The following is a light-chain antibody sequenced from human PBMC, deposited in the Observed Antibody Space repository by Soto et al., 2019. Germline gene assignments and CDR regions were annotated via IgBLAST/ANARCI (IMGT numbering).Light chain of an antibody. CDR2: TVS. CDR1: QSVISTY. V-gene: IGKV3-15*01. CDR3: QQYNNWPPTWT. Sequence: EIVLTQSPGTLSLSPGERATLSCRATQSVISTYLAWYQQKPGQAPRLLIYTVSTRATGIPARFSGSGSGTEFTLTINSLQSEDFAVYYCQQYNNWPPTWTFGQGTKVDIK. J-gene: IGKJ1*01.